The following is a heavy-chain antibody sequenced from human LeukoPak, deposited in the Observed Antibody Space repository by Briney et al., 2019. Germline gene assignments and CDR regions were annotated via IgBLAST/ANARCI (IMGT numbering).Heavy chain of an antibody. CDR1: VGSISSFY. Sequence: SETLSLTCTVSVGSISSFYWSWIRQPAGKGLEWIGRIYSGGITNYSPSLKSRVTMSVDTSNNQFSLKLTSMTAADTAVYYCARNPCGGGTCHHYFDYWGQGTLVTVSS. D-gene: IGHD2-21*01. CDR2: IYSGGIT. V-gene: IGHV4-4*07. J-gene: IGHJ4*02. CDR3: ARNPCGGGTCHHYFDY.